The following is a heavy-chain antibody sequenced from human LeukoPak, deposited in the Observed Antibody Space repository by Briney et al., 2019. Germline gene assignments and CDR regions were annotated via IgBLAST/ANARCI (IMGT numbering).Heavy chain of an antibody. CDR3: ARVGGEWEHFDY. CDR1: GFTFSSYE. CDR2: ISSSGSTI. V-gene: IGHV3-48*03. J-gene: IGHJ4*02. Sequence: PGGSLRLSCAASGFTFSSYEMNWVRQAPGKGLEWVSYISSSGSTIYYADSVKGRFTISRDNAKNSLYLQMNSLRAEDTAVYYCARVGGEWEHFDYWGQGTLVTVSS. D-gene: IGHD2-15*01.